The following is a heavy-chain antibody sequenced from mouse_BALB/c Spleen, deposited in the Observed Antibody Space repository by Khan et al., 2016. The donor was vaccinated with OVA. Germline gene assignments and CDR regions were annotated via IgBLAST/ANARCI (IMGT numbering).Heavy chain of an antibody. V-gene: IGHV1S29*02. CDR2: IFPNNGGT. Sequence: GRLQRSGPELGKPGASGRISCKASGYTFTDFNMDWVKQSHEKSLEWMGYIFPNNGGTGYNQKFKTKATFTVDTSSSTAYMEIRSLTSEDSAVYCCGCAGYCSFDFWGQGTLVTVSA. D-gene: IGHD2-3*01. CDR3: GCAGYCSFDF. J-gene: IGHJ3*01. CDR1: GYTFTDFN.